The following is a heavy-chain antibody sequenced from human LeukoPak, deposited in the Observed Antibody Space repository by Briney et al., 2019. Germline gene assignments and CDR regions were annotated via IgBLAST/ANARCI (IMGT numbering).Heavy chain of an antibody. CDR2: INGDGSST. J-gene: IGHJ4*02. V-gene: IGHV3-74*01. Sequence: QPGGSLRLSCAASGFTFSTYRMHWVRQAPGKGLVWVSRINGDGSSTTYADSVKGRFTISRDNAKNTLYLQMNSLRAEDTAVYYCAIYSSSWYYFDYWGQGTLVTVSS. CDR3: AIYSSSWYYFDY. D-gene: IGHD6-13*01. CDR1: GFTFSTYR.